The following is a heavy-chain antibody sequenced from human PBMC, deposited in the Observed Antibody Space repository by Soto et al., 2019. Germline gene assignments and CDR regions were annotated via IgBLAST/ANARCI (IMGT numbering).Heavy chain of an antibody. Sequence: SETLSLTCTVSGGSISSSSYCWGWIRQPPGQGLEWLGTIYSLGNTYYNPSLKSRVTISVDKSKSQLFLKLSSVTAPDTAVYYCERQIYDSSGYYYAYWGQGTLVTVSP. J-gene: IGHJ4*02. CDR2: IYSLGNT. CDR1: GGSISSSSYC. CDR3: ERQIYDSSGYYYAY. V-gene: IGHV4-39*01. D-gene: IGHD3-22*01.